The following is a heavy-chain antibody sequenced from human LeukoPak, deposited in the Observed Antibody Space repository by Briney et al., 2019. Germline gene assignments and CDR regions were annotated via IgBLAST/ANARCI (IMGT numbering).Heavy chain of an antibody. J-gene: IGHJ4*02. Sequence: VGSLRLSCAASGFTFSNYWMHWVRQAPGKGLVWVSHINSDESNTNYADSVKGRFTISRDNTKNTLYLQMNSLRAEDTAVYYCARVVAPRNPFDYWGQGTLVTVSS. CDR3: ARVVAPRNPFDY. CDR2: INSDESNT. D-gene: IGHD2-15*01. CDR1: GFTFSNYW. V-gene: IGHV3-74*01.